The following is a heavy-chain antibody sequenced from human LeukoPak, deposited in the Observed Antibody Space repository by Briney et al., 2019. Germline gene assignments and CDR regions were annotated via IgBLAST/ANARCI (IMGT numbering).Heavy chain of an antibody. CDR1: GGSISSSNW. CDR3: ARETSGYYGSGSYFGENYYYYYGMDV. CDR2: IYHSGST. J-gene: IGHJ6*04. D-gene: IGHD3-10*01. Sequence: SETLSLTCAVSGGSISSSNWWSWVRQPPGKGLEWIGEIYHSGSTNYNPSLKSRVTISVDKSKSQFSLKLSSVTAADTAVHYCARETSGYYGSGSYFGENYYYYYGMDVWGKGTTVTVSS. V-gene: IGHV4-4*02.